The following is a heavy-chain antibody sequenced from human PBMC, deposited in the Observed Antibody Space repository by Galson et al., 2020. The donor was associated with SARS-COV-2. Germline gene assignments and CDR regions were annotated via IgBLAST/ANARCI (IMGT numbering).Heavy chain of an antibody. CDR3: ARKGLLRAVPFDS. J-gene: IGHJ4*02. Sequence: GESLKISCTASGFTFSSYNMNWVRQAPGKGLEWVSYISIGGATIDYADSVKGRFTISRDNAKNSLYLHLNRLGVEDTAVYYCARKGLLRAVPFDSWGQGTLVTVSP. V-gene: IGHV3-48*04. CDR1: GFTFSSYN. D-gene: IGHD3-16*01. CDR2: ISIGGATI.